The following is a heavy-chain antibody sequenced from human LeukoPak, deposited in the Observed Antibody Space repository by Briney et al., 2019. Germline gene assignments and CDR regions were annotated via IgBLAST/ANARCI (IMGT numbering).Heavy chain of an antibody. CDR2: INHSGST. D-gene: IGHD3-3*01. CDR1: GGSFSGYY. CDR3: ARGGYYDFWSGYYHFDY. Sequence: ASETLSLTCAVYGGSFSGYYWSWIRQPPGKGLEWIGEINHSGSTNYNPSLKSRVTISVDTSKNQFSLKLSSVTAADTAVYYCARGGYYDFWSGYYHFDYWGQGTLVTVSS. V-gene: IGHV4-34*01. J-gene: IGHJ4*02.